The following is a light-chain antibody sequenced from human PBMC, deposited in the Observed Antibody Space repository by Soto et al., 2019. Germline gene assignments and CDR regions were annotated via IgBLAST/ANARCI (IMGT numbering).Light chain of an antibody. CDR1: SSDVGAYNY. CDR2: DVS. Sequence: QSALYQPASVSASPGQSITVSCTGNSSDVGAYNYDSCYQQYLGEALKVIIYDVSHRRAGVSNRVSGSKSGNTASLTISGLQTQDEADYYCSSYTSATTYVFGTGTKVTVL. J-gene: IGLJ1*01. V-gene: IGLV2-14*01. CDR3: SSYTSATTYV.